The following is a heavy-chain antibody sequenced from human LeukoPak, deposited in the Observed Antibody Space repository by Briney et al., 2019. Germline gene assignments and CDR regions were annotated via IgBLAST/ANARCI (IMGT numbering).Heavy chain of an antibody. D-gene: IGHD3-16*01. V-gene: IGHV4-61*02. Sequence: QVQLQESGPGLVKPSHTLSLTCTVSSGSISSGSYYWSWIRQPAGKGLEWIGRIYTSGSTNYNPSLKSRVTISVDTSKNQFSLKLSSVTAADTAVYYCARRTFGGVIFDYWGQGTLVTVSS. CDR3: ARRTFGGVIFDY. CDR1: SGSISSGSYY. J-gene: IGHJ4*02. CDR2: IYTSGST.